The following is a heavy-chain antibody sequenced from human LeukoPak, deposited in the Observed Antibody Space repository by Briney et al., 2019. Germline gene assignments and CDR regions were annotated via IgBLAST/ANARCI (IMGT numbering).Heavy chain of an antibody. D-gene: IGHD6-19*01. V-gene: IGHV3-30*03. CDR3: ARDSTVLAVAGTGVDY. CDR2: ISNDGSNL. J-gene: IGHJ4*02. Sequence: GGSLRLSCAGSGFTFSSYGMHWVRQAPGKGLEWVTVISNDGSNLYYADSVKGRVTISRDNSKNTLYLQMNSLRAEDTAVYYCARDSTVLAVAGTGVDYWGQGTLVTVSS. CDR1: GFTFSSYG.